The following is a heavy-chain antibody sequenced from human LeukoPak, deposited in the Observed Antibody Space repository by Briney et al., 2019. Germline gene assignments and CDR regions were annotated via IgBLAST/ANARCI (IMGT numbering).Heavy chain of an antibody. CDR1: GFTFSSYW. J-gene: IGHJ4*02. D-gene: IGHD6-13*01. CDR2: IKQDGSEK. Sequence: GASVKVSCAASGFTFSSYWMSWVRQAPGKGLEWVANIKQDGSEKYYVDSVKGRFTISRDNAKNSLYLQMNSLRAEDTAVYYCARFSSSWSDFDYWGQGTLVTVSS. V-gene: IGHV3-7*01. CDR3: ARFSSSWSDFDY.